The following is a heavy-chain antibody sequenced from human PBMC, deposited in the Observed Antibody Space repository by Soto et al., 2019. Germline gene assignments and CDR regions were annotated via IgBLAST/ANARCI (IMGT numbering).Heavy chain of an antibody. J-gene: IGHJ4*02. CDR2: IWYDGSNK. D-gene: IGHD6-19*01. CDR3: ARDEQWLVLGYFDY. CDR1: GFTFSSYG. Sequence: QVQLVESGGGVVQPGRSLRLSCAASGFTFSSYGMHWVRQAPGKGLEWVAVIWYDGSNKYYADSVKGRFTISRDNSKNTLYLQMNSLRAEDTAVYYCARDEQWLVLGYFDYWGQGTLVTVSS. V-gene: IGHV3-33*01.